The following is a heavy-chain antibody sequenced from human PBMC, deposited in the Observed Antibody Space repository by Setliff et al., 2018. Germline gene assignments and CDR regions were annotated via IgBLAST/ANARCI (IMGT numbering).Heavy chain of an antibody. CDR1: GDPITSGSVY. CDR3: ARYNSSAACFDL. D-gene: IGHD1-20*01. V-gene: IGHV4-61*02. J-gene: IGHJ5*02. Sequence: LSLTCTVSGDPITSGSVYWSWIRQPAGKGLEWIGRIFPTGTTNYNPDLKSRVTMSVDTSKKRFSLMLRSVTAADTAIYYCARYNSSAACFDLWGPGTLVTVSS. CDR2: IFPTGTT.